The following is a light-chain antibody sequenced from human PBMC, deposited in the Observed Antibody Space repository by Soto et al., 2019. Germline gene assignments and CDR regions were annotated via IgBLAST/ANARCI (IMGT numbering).Light chain of an antibody. CDR2: GAS. CDR3: QQYGSSPGT. Sequence: EIVLTQSPGTLSLSPGERATLSCRAGQSVSSSYLAWYQQKPGQAPRLLIYGASSRATGIPDRFSGSGSGTDFTLIISRLEPEDFAVYYCQQYGSSPGTFGQGTKVEIK. V-gene: IGKV3-20*01. J-gene: IGKJ1*01. CDR1: QSVSSSY.